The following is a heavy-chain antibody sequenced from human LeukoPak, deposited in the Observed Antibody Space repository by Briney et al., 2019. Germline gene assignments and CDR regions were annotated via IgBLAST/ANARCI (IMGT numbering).Heavy chain of an antibody. J-gene: IGHJ5*02. D-gene: IGHD5-12*01. CDR1: GFTFSSYA. CDR2: ISGSGGST. V-gene: IGHV3-23*01. Sequence: GGSLRVSCAASGFTFSSYAMRWVRQAPGKGLEWVSAISGSGGSTYYADSVKGRFTISRDNSKNTLYLQMNSLRAEDTAVYYCAKGQGGYENHNWFDPWGQGTLVTVSS. CDR3: AKGQGGYENHNWFDP.